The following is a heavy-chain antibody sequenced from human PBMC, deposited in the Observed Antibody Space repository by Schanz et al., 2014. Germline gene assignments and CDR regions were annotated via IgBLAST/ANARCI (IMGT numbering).Heavy chain of an antibody. Sequence: EVQLVESGGGLVQPGGSLRLSCAASGFTFTTNAMSWVRQPPGKGLEWVSAISGNGGSTYFADSVKGRFTISRDNARNMVFLQMSSLRADDTAVYYCVRDERISSGVWFDPWGQGTLVTVSS. CDR1: GFTFTTNA. J-gene: IGHJ5*02. V-gene: IGHV3-23*04. CDR2: ISGNGGST. D-gene: IGHD3-22*01. CDR3: VRDERISSGVWFDP.